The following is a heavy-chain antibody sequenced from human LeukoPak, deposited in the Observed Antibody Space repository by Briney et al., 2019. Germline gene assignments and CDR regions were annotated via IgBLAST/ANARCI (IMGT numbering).Heavy chain of an antibody. J-gene: IGHJ4*02. CDR1: GFTFSSYS. V-gene: IGHV3-21*01. Sequence: GGSLRLSCAASGFTFSSYSMNWVRQAPGKGLEWVSSISSSSSYIYYADSVKVRFTISRDNAKNSLYLQMNSLRAEDTAVYYCARDFYSDFWSGYWSWGQGTLVTVSS. D-gene: IGHD3-3*01. CDR2: ISSSSSYI. CDR3: ARDFYSDFWSGYWS.